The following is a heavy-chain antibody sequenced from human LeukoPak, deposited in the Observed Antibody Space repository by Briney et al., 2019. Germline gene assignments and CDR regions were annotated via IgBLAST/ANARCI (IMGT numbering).Heavy chain of an antibody. J-gene: IGHJ4*02. CDR3: RRDFSGYTYGRDY. V-gene: IGHV3-33*08. Sequence: GRSLRLSCAASGFTFSTYGVHWVRQAPGKGLEWVAVIWYDGSNKYYADSVKGRFTISRDNSKTTLYLQMNSLRAEDTAVYYCRRDFSGYTYGRDYWGQGTLVTVSS. CDR1: GFTFSTYG. CDR2: IWYDGSNK. D-gene: IGHD5-18*01.